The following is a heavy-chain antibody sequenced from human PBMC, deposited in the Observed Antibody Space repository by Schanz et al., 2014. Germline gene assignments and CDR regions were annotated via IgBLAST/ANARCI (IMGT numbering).Heavy chain of an antibody. CDR1: GFTFNSYA. V-gene: IGHV3-23*04. D-gene: IGHD2-15*01. CDR2: ISHSGGSK. J-gene: IGHJ6*02. Sequence: EAQLVESGGGLVKPGGSLRLSCAASGFTFNSYAMTWVRQAPGKGLEWVSSISHSGGSKYYADSVKGRFTISRDNSENTLYLQMNSLSADDTAVFYCAKGMGYCSGGTCYDYYYYGLDVWGQGTTVTVSS. CDR3: AKGMGYCSGGTCYDYYYYGLDV.